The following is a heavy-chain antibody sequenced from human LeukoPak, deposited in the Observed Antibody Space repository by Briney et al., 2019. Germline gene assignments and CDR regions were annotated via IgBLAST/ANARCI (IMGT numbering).Heavy chain of an antibody. CDR2: IYTSGST. D-gene: IGHD6-6*01. Sequence: PSQTLSLTCTVSGGSISSGSYYWSWIRQPAGKGLEWIGRIYTSGSTNYNPSLKSGVTISVDTSKNQFSLKLSSVTAADTAVYYCARDGRGSSSPFDYWGQGTLVTVSS. J-gene: IGHJ4*02. CDR3: ARDGRGSSSPFDY. CDR1: GGSISSGSYY. V-gene: IGHV4-61*02.